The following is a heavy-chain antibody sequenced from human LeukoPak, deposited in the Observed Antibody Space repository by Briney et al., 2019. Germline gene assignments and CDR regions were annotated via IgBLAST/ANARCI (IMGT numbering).Heavy chain of an antibody. Sequence: VKPSETLSLTCSVSGDSISNYYWNWIRQPPGKGLEWIGFIYYTGSTNYNPSLKSRVTISVDTSKNQFSLKLSSVTAADTAVYYCARDFSTFYWYLDLWGRGTLVTVSS. CDR3: ARDFSTFYWYLDL. D-gene: IGHD6-13*01. V-gene: IGHV4-59*01. CDR2: IYYTGST. CDR1: GDSISNYY. J-gene: IGHJ2*01.